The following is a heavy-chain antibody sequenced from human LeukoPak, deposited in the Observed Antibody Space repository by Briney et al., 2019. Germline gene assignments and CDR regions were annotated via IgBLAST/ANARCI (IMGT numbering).Heavy chain of an antibody. J-gene: IGHJ4*02. CDR3: ARDPGYSSSWLFDY. V-gene: IGHV1-2*02. CDR1: GYTFTGYY. D-gene: IGHD6-13*01. Sequence: ASVKVSCKASGYTFTGYYMHWVRQAPGQGLEWMGWINPNSGGTNYAQKFQGRVTMTRDTSISTAYMELSRLRSDDTAVYYCARDPGYSSSWLFDYWGQGTLVTVSS. CDR2: INPNSGGT.